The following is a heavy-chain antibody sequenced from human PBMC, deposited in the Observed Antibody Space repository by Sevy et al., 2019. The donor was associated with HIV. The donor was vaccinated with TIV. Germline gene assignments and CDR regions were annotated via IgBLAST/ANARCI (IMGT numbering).Heavy chain of an antibody. J-gene: IGHJ4*02. CDR2: ISYDGSNK. CDR1: GFTFSSYA. V-gene: IGHV3-30-3*01. CDR3: AREGYFWSGPTHQSYYFDY. D-gene: IGHD3-3*01. Sequence: GGSLRLSCAASGFTFSSYAMHWVRQAPGKGLEWVAVISYDGSNKYYADSVKGRFTISRDNSKNTLYLQMNSLRAEDTAVYYCAREGYFWSGPTHQSYYFDYWGQGTLVTVSS.